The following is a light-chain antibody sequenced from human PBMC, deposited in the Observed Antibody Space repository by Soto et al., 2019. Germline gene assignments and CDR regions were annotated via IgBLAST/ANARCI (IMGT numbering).Light chain of an antibody. V-gene: IGKV3-20*01. CDR2: GAS. Sequence: EIVLTQSPGALSLSPGERAALSCRASQSVSNNYLAWYQQKPGQAPRLLIYGASNRATGIPDRFSGSGSGTDFTLTISRLDPDDFAVYYCQYYGGSSWTFGQGTKVDIK. J-gene: IGKJ1*01. CDR1: QSVSNNY. CDR3: QYYGGSSWT.